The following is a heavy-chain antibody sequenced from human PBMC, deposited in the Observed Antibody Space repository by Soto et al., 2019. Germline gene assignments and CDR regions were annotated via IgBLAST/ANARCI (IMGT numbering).Heavy chain of an antibody. D-gene: IGHD2-8*01. CDR2: IIPIFGTA. J-gene: IGHJ6*02. CDR3: ARDIMGTNYYYYGMDV. CDR1: GGTFSSYA. V-gene: IGHV1-69*13. Sequence: SVKVSCKASGGTFSSYAISWVRQAPGQGLEWMGGIIPIFGTANYAQKFQGRVTITADESTSTAYMELSSLRSEDTAVYYCARDIMGTNYYYYGMDVWGQATTVTVSS.